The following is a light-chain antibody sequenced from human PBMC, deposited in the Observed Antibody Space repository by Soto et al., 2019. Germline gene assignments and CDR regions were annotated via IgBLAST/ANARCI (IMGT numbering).Light chain of an antibody. CDR2: GAS. CDR3: QQYSNWPPWT. CDR1: QSVNRN. V-gene: IGKV3-15*01. Sequence: EVVMTQSPATLSVSLGETVTLSCRASQSVNRNLAWYQQKPGQAPRLLIYGASTSATDVSVKFTRGGSGTEFTLTISSLQSEDFALYFCQQYSNWPPWTFGQGTKVEIK. J-gene: IGKJ1*01.